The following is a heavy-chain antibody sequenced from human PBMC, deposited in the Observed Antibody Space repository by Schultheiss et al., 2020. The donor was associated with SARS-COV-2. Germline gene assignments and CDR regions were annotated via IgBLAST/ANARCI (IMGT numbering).Heavy chain of an antibody. J-gene: IGHJ1*01. CDR3: AQLSSGWYVPAEYFQH. V-gene: IGHV2-70*12. D-gene: IGHD6-19*01. CDR1: GFSLSTSGMC. CDR2: IDWDDDK. Sequence: SGPTLVKPTQTLTLTCTFSGFSLSTSGMCVSWIRQPPGKALEWLARIDWDDDKYYSTSLKSRLTITKDTSKNQVVLTMTNMDPVDTATYYCAQLSSGWYVPAEYFQHWGQGTLVTVSS.